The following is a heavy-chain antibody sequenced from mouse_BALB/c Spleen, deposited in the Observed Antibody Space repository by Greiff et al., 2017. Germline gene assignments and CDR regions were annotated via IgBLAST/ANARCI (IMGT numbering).Heavy chain of an antibody. J-gene: IGHJ1*01. CDR3: ARWRYDGCWYFDV. CDR1: GDSITSGY. CDR2: ISYSGST. D-gene: IGHD2-14*01. Sequence: VQLKESGPSLVKPSQTLSLTCSVTGDSITSGYWNWIRKFPGNKLEYMGYISYSGSTYYNQSLKSRISITRDTSKNQYYLQWNSMTTEDTATYFCARWRYDGCWYFDVWGAGTTVTVSS. V-gene: IGHV3-8*02.